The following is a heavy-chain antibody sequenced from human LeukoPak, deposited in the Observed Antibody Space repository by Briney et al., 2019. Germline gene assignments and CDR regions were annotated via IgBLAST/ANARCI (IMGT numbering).Heavy chain of an antibody. CDR2: IGGRGGST. D-gene: IGHD3-16*01. CDR3: GKEGGA. CDR1: GFRFSDFT. J-gene: IGHJ5*02. Sequence: GGSLRLSCAAPGFRFSDFTMTWVREPPGKGPEWVSAIGGRGGSTYYADSLGGRFTISRDNSKGMVYLQMNSLKVEDTATYYCGKEGGAWGQGTKVTVSS. V-gene: IGHV3-23*01.